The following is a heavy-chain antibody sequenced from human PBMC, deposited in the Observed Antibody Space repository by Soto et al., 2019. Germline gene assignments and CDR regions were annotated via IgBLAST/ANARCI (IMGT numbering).Heavy chain of an antibody. J-gene: IGHJ5*02. CDR2: ISYSSTYT. Sequence: PVGSLRLSCAASGFTFSDYYMSWIRQAPGRGLEWVSYISYSSTYTNYADSVKGRFTISRDDAKNSLYLQMNSLRAEDTAVYYCARSRHSVANWVDPWGQGTLVTVSS. V-gene: IGHV3-11*06. CDR1: GFTFSDYY. D-gene: IGHD2-15*01. CDR3: ARSRHSVANWVDP.